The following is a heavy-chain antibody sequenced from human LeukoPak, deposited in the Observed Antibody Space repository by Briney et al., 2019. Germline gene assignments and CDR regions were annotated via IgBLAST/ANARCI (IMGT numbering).Heavy chain of an antibody. D-gene: IGHD3-22*01. V-gene: IGHV4-39*07. CDR1: GGSISSSSYY. Sequence: SETLSLTCTVSGGSISSSSYYWGWIRQPPGKGLKWIGSIYYSGSTYYNPSLKSRVTISVDTSKNQFSLKLSSVTAADTAVYYCARDPSGYFNYWGQGTLATVSS. CDR3: ARDPSGYFNY. CDR2: IYYSGST. J-gene: IGHJ4*02.